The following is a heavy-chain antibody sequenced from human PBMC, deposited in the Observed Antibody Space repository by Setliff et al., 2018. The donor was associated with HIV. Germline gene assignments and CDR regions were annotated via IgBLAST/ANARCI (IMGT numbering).Heavy chain of an antibody. CDR1: GGSIDNNNYY. Sequence: PSETLSLTCSVSGGSIDNNNYYWTWIRQPPGKGLEWTGSIYHTGRTYYNRSLESRLTISIDTSKNQFSLKLTSVTAADTAMYYCASRIYYYDESRVLREEGFVPWGQGTLVTVSS. D-gene: IGHD3-22*01. CDR3: ASRIYYYDESRVLREEGFVP. CDR2: IYHTGRT. V-gene: IGHV4-39*01. J-gene: IGHJ5*02.